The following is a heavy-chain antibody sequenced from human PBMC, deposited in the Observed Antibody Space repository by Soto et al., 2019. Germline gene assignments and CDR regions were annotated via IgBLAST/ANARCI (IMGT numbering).Heavy chain of an antibody. Sequence: GSLRLSCAASGFTFSSYSMNWVRQAPGKGLEWVSYISSSSSTIYYADSVKGRFTISRDNAKNSLYLQMNSLRDEDTAVYYCARGFPQNLGYCSSTSCSDFGYWGQGTLVTSPQ. CDR2: ISSSSSTI. D-gene: IGHD2-2*01. CDR3: ARGFPQNLGYCSSTSCSDFGY. V-gene: IGHV3-48*02. J-gene: IGHJ4*02. CDR1: GFTFSSYS.